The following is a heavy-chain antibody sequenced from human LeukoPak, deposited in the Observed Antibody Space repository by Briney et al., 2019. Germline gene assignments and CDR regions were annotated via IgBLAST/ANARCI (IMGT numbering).Heavy chain of an antibody. CDR1: GYTFTCYF. V-gene: IGHV1-46*01. CDR2: INPGTGGT. D-gene: IGHD2-21*01. Sequence: GASVKVSCKASGYTFTCYFIHWVRQAPGQGLEWMGIINPGTGGTTYAQNFQGRVTMTSDTSTSTAYMELTSLRSDDTAVYYCARHPAYCGGDCWGQGTLVTVSS. J-gene: IGHJ4*02. CDR3: ARHPAYCGGDC.